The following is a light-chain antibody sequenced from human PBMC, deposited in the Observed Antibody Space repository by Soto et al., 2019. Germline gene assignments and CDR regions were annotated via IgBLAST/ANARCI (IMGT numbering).Light chain of an antibody. CDR3: QQYGSSPPIS. J-gene: IGKJ5*01. Sequence: EILVTQSPATSCVSPVERHTLSCRSSQSIGNNLAWHQQKPGQAPRLLIYGASSRATGIPDRFSGSGSGTDFTLTISRLEPEDCAVYYCQQYGSSPPISFGPGTDWRL. V-gene: IGKV3-20*01. CDR2: GAS. CDR1: QSIGNN.